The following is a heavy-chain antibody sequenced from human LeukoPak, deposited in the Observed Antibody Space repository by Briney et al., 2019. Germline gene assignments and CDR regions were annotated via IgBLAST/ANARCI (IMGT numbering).Heavy chain of an antibody. V-gene: IGHV4-4*09. Sequence: SETLSLTCTVSCGSISGGYWSWIRQPPGRGLEWIGYVYTSGSTNYNPSLKSRVTISVDTSKSQFALKLSSVTAADTAVYYCAKSYFDYSTYYSYYFNLWGQGALVTVSS. CDR3: AKSYFDYSTYYSYYFNL. CDR1: CGSISGGY. D-gene: IGHD4-11*01. J-gene: IGHJ4*02. CDR2: VYTSGST.